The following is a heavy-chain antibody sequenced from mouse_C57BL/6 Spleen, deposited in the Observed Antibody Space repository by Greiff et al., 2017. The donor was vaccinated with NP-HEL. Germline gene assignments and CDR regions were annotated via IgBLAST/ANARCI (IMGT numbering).Heavy chain of an antibody. D-gene: IGHD2-4*01. Sequence: VQLQQSVAELVRPGASVKLSCTASGFNIKNTYMHWVKQRPEQGLEWIGRIDPANGNSKYAPKFQGKATITADTSSNTAYLQLSSLTSEDTAIYYCARRGIYYDYAGDWYFDVWGTGTTVTVSS. CDR3: ARRGIYYDYAGDWYFDV. CDR1: GFNIKNTY. CDR2: IDPANGNS. J-gene: IGHJ1*03. V-gene: IGHV14-3*01.